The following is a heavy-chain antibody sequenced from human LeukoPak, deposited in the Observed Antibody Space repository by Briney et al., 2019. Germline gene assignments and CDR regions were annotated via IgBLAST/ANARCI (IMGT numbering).Heavy chain of an antibody. CDR1: GFTFSGSA. CDR2: IKSKTDGGTT. CDR3: TTRRLHRVRGVIRNQYYYYMDV. V-gene: IGHV3-15*01. J-gene: IGHJ6*03. D-gene: IGHD3-10*01. Sequence: PGGSLRLSCAASGFTFSGSALHWVRQASGKGLEWVGRIKSKTDGGTTDYAAPVKGRFTISRDDSKNTLYLQMNSLKTEDTAVYYCTTRRLHRVRGVIRNQYYYYMDVWGKGTTVTISS.